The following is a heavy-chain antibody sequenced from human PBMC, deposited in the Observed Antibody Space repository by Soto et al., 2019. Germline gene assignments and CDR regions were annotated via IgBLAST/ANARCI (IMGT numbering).Heavy chain of an antibody. V-gene: IGHV1-69*06. Sequence: SVKVSCKASGGTFSSYAISWVRQAPGQGLEWLGGIIPIFGTANYAQKFQGRVTITADKSTSTAYMELSSLRSEDTAVYYCARESVEVVAATTLSFYGMEVWGQGTTVTVAS. J-gene: IGHJ6*02. CDR1: GGTFSSYA. D-gene: IGHD2-15*01. CDR2: IIPIFGTA. CDR3: ARESVEVVAATTLSFYGMEV.